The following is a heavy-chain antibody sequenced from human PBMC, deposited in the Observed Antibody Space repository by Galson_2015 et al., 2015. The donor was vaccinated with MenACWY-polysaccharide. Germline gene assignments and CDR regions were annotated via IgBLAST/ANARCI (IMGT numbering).Heavy chain of an antibody. D-gene: IGHD3-10*01. CDR2: INSDASST. CDR1: GLTFSNNW. V-gene: IGHV3-74*01. Sequence: SLRLSCAASGLTFSNNWIHWVRQAPGKGLVWVSRINSDASSTVYADSVKGRFTISRDNAKNTLYLQMNSLRVEDTAVYYCVGPLGRGGTGAYGMDAWGQGTTVTVSS. J-gene: IGHJ6*02. CDR3: VGPLGRGGTGAYGMDA.